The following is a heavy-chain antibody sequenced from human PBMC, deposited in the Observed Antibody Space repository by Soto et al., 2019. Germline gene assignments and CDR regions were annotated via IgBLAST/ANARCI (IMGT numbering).Heavy chain of an antibody. J-gene: IGHJ4*02. V-gene: IGHV1-46*01. CDR3: ARDYYDSSGYYVFDY. D-gene: IGHD3-22*01. Sequence: SMKVSCKASGYTFTSYYMHWVRQAPGQGLEWMGIINPSGGSTSYAQKFQGRVTMTRDTSTSTVYMELNSLRSEDTAVYYCARDYYDSSGYYVFDYWGQGTLVTVSS. CDR2: INPSGGST. CDR1: GYTFTSYY.